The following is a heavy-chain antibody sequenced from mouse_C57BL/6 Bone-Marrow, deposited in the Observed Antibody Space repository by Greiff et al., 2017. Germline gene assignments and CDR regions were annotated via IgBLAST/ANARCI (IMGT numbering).Heavy chain of an antibody. V-gene: IGHV1-59*01. CDR1: GYTFTSYW. D-gene: IGHD1-1*02. J-gene: IGHJ2*01. Sequence: QVQLQQPGAELVRPGTSVKLSCKASGYTFTSYWMHWVKQRPGQGLEWIGVIDPSDSSTNYNQKFKGKATLTVDTSSSTAYMQLSSLTAEDSAVYYCARSGGMYYCGQGTTLTVSS. CDR3: ARSGGMYY. CDR2: IDPSDSST.